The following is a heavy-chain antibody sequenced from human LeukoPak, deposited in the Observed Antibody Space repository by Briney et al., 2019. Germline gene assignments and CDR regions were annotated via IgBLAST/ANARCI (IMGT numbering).Heavy chain of an antibody. V-gene: IGHV1-18*01. CDR3: ARDTDYYDSSGYSPSPFDSFDY. CDR1: GYTFTSYG. D-gene: IGHD3-22*01. J-gene: IGHJ4*02. CDR2: ISAYNGNT. Sequence: ASVKVSCKASGYTFTSYGASWVRQAPGQGLEWMGWISAYNGNTNYAQKLQGRVTITADKSTSTAYMELSSLRSEDTAVYYCARDTDYYDSSGYSPSPFDSFDYWGQGTLVTVSS.